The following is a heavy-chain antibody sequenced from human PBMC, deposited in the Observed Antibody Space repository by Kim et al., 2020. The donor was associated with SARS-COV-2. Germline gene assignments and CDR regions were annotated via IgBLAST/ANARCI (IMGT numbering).Heavy chain of an antibody. CDR2: VYFNGNT. CDR1: GVSISSGGFY. J-gene: IGHJ4*01. CDR3: VASHRYQLPTDYDY. D-gene: IGHD2-2*01. Sequence: SETLSLTCIVSGVSISSGGFYWSWIRQHPGKGLEWIGNVYFNGNTQYSTSLRSRLTISVDTSKRQFSLKLNSVTAADTAVYYCVASHRYQLPTDYDYWG. V-gene: IGHV4-31*03.